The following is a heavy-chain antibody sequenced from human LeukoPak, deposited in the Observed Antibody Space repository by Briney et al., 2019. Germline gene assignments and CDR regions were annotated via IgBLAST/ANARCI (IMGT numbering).Heavy chain of an antibody. V-gene: IGHV4-39*07. CDR2: IYYSGSP. Sequence: SETLSLTCTVSGGSISSSSYYWGWIRQPPGKGLEWIGSIYYSGSPYYNPSLKSRVTISIDTSKNQFSLKLSFVTAADTAVYYCARDGIVRGITDFDYWGQGTLVTVSS. CDR3: ARDGIVRGITDFDY. CDR1: GGSISSSSYY. D-gene: IGHD3-10*01. J-gene: IGHJ4*02.